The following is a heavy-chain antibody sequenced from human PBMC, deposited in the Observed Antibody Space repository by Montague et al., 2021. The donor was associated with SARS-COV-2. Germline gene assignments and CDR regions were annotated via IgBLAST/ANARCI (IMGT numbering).Heavy chain of an antibody. Sequence: SETLSLTCAVYGGSFSGYYWSWIRQPPGKGLEWIGEINHSGSTNYNPSLKSRVTISVDTSKNQFSLKLSSVTAADTAVYYCTRGDLRYSSSWYLDYWGRGTLVTVSS. CDR1: GGSFSGYY. CDR3: TRGDLRYSSSWYLDY. D-gene: IGHD6-13*01. V-gene: IGHV4-34*01. CDR2: INHSGST. J-gene: IGHJ4*02.